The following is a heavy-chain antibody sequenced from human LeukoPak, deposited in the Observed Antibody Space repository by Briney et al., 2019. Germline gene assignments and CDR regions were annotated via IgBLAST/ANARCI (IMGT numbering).Heavy chain of an antibody. V-gene: IGHV3-66*02. CDR1: GFTVSSNY. J-gene: IGHJ4*02. D-gene: IGHD6-19*01. CDR3: ARVTSGWYVTY. Sequence: GGSLRLSCAASGFTVSSNYMSWVRQAPGKGLEWVSVIYSGGSTYYADSVKGRFTISRDNSKNTLYLQMNSLRAEDTAVYYCARVTSGWYVTYWGQGTLVTVSS. CDR2: IYSGGST.